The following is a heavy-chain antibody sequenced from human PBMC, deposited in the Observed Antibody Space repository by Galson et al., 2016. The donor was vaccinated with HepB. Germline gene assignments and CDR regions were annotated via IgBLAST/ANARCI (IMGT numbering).Heavy chain of an antibody. CDR2: ISSSRSTV. CDR3: AREEVIYDNLSAEENWLDA. J-gene: IGHJ5*02. Sequence: SLRLSCAASGFAFSNYNMNWVRQAPGKGLEWISYISSSRSTVDYADSVKGRFTISRDNAKDSLYLQMNRLRVEDTAVYYCAREEVIYDNLSAEENWLDAWGQGTLVTVAS. CDR1: GFAFSNYN. V-gene: IGHV3-48*04. D-gene: IGHD3-22*01.